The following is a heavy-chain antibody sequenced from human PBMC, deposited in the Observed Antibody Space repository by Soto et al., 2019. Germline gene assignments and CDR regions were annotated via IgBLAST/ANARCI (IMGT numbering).Heavy chain of an antibody. Sequence: SGPALVNPTQTLTLACTFSGFSLSTSGMCVSWIRQPPGKALEWLARIDWDDDKYYSTSLKTRLTISKDTSKNQVVLTMTSMDPVDTATYYCARIPYGGYDSSFAFDIWGQGTMVTVSS. CDR1: GFSLSTSGMC. D-gene: IGHD5-12*01. J-gene: IGHJ3*02. CDR3: ARIPYGGYDSSFAFDI. V-gene: IGHV2-70*11. CDR2: IDWDDDK.